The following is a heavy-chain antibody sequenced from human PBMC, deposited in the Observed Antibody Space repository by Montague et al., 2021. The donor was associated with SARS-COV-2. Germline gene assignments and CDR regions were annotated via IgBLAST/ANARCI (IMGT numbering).Heavy chain of an antibody. CDR2: IYYSGST. V-gene: IGHV4-4*02. CDR1: DGSISSPNW. CDR3: ARDGSLRFEILIGPRHYYYGMDV. J-gene: IGHJ6*02. D-gene: IGHD3-9*01. Sequence: SETLSLTCAVSDGSISSPNWWSWVRQPPGKGLEWIGSIYYSGSTYYNPSLKSRVTISVDTSKNQFSLKLSSVTAADTAVYYCARDGSLRFEILIGPRHYYYGMDVWGQGTTVTVSS.